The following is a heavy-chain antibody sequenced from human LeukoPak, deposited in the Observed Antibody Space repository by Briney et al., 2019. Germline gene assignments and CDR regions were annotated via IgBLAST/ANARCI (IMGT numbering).Heavy chain of an antibody. CDR2: ISGSGGST. CDR3: AKTGGSSSLSWFDP. J-gene: IGHJ5*02. Sequence: GGSLRLSCAASGFTFSSLAMSGVRQVPGKGLKGVSAISGSGGSTYYADSVKGRFTISRDNSKNTLYLQMNSLRAEDTAVYYCAKTGGSSSLSWFDPWGQGTLVTVSS. V-gene: IGHV3-23*01. CDR1: GFTFSSLA. D-gene: IGHD6-6*01.